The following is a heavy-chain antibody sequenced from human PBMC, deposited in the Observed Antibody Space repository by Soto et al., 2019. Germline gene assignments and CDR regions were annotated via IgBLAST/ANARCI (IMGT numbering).Heavy chain of an antibody. CDR3: ARGSCDSYAGFFGMDV. Sequence: GASVKVSCKTSGGSFMSQAISWVRQAPGQGPEWMGGIIPFSGTVTYTQRFQGRLTLTADEPTKTAYMELSSLRSEDTAVYYCARGSCDSYAGFFGMDVWGQGTKVTVSS. J-gene: IGHJ6*02. CDR1: GGSFMSQA. CDR2: IIPFSGTV. V-gene: IGHV1-69*13. D-gene: IGHD3-16*01.